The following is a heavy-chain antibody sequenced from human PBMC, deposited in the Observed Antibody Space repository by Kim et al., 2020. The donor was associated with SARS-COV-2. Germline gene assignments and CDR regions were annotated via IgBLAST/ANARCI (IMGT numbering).Heavy chain of an antibody. CDR2: IYYSGST. D-gene: IGHD6-13*01. CDR3: ARKKAAGTWADAFDI. Sequence: SETLSLTCTVSGGSIGSSSHYWGWIRQPPGKGLEWIGSIYYSGSTYYNSSLKSRVTISVDTSKNQFSLKLSSVTAADTAVYYCARKKAAGTWADAFDIWGQGTMVTVSS. V-gene: IGHV4-39*01. CDR1: GGSIGSSSHY. J-gene: IGHJ3*02.